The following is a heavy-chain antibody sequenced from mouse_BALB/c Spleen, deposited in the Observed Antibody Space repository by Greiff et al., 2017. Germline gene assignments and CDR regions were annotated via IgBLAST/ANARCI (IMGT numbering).Heavy chain of an antibody. J-gene: IGHJ2*01. CDR2: IYPYNGGT. CDR1: GYTFTDYN. V-gene: IGHV1S29*02. CDR3: AKGIYYPDYFDY. D-gene: IGHD1-1*01. Sequence: EVQLQQSGPELVKPGASVKISCKASGYTFTDYNMHWVKQSHGKSLEWIGYIYPYNGGTGYNQKFKSKATLTVDNSSSTAYMELRSLTSEDSAVYYCAKGIYYPDYFDYWGQGTTLTVSS.